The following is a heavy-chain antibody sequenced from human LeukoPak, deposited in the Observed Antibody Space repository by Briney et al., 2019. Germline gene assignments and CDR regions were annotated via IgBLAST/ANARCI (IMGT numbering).Heavy chain of an antibody. CDR2: ISYGGSNK. CDR1: GFTFSSYA. D-gene: IGHD2-2*01. V-gene: IGHV3-30*04. Sequence: GGSLRLSCAASGFTFSSYAMHWVRQAPGKGLEGVAVISYGGSNKYYADSVKGRFTISRDNSKNSLYLQMNSLRAEDAAMYYCARAHRPYCSSTSCYNDYWGQGTLVTVSS. J-gene: IGHJ4*02. CDR3: ARAHRPYCSSTSCYNDY.